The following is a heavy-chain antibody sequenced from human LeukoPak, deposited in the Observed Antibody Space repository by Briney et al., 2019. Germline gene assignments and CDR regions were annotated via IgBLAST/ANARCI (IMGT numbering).Heavy chain of an antibody. Sequence: GSLRLPCAASGFTFSSYSMNWARQAPGEGLEWVSYISSSSSTIYYADSVTGRFTISRDNAKNSMYLQMNSVRAEDTAVYYCARDFSGYFDLWGRGTLVTVSS. CDR2: ISSSSSTI. J-gene: IGHJ2*01. CDR3: ARDFSGYFDL. CDR1: GFTFSSYS. V-gene: IGHV3-48*04.